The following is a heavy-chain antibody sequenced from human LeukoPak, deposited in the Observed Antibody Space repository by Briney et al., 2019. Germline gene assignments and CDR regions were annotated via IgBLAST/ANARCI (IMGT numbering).Heavy chain of an antibody. CDR2: INPNSGGT. D-gene: IGHD3-3*01. Sequence: ASVKVSCKASGYTFTGYYMHWVRQAPGRGLEWMGWINPNSGGTNYAQKFQGRVTMTRDTSISTAYIELSRLRSDDTAVYYCARTRFLEWSDFDYWGQGTLVTVSS. J-gene: IGHJ4*02. V-gene: IGHV1-2*02. CDR1: GYTFTGYY. CDR3: ARTRFLEWSDFDY.